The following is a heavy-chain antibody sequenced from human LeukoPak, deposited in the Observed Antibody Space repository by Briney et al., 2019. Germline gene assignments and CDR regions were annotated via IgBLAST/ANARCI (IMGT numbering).Heavy chain of an antibody. CDR1: GYTFTSYD. CDR3: ARAHRRIAALEYYFDY. CDR2: MNPNSGNT. J-gene: IGHJ4*02. D-gene: IGHD6-6*01. Sequence: ASVKVSCKASGYTFTSYDINWVRQAPGQGLEWMGWMNPNSGNTGYAQKFQGRVTMTRNTSISTAYMELSSLRSEDTAVYYCARAHRRIAALEYYFDYWGQGTLVTVSS. V-gene: IGHV1-8*01.